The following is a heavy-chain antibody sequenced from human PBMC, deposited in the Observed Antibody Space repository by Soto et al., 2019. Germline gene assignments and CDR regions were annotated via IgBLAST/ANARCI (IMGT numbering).Heavy chain of an antibody. CDR3: ARLGAEAYYYYGLDV. D-gene: IGHD3-10*01. Sequence: LSLTCTVSGGSISSSSYYWGWIRQPPGKGLEWIGSIYYSGSTYYNPSLKSRVTISVDTSKNQFSLKLSSVTAADTAVYYCARLGAEAYYYYGLDVWGQGTTVTVSS. CDR2: IYYSGST. CDR1: GGSISSSSYY. V-gene: IGHV4-39*01. J-gene: IGHJ6*02.